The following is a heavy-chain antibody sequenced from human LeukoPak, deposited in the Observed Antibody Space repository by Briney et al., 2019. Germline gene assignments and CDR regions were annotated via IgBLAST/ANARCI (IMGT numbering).Heavy chain of an antibody. V-gene: IGHV3-72*01. Sequence: GGSLRLSCAASGFTFSDHYMDWVRQASGKGLEWVGRIRNKARSYTTEYAASVKGRFTISRHDSNSSLYLPMNSLKTEDTAVYFCASVSQRQLGAFDIWGQGTMVTVSS. CDR3: ASVSQRQLGAFDI. CDR2: IRNKARSYTT. J-gene: IGHJ3*02. D-gene: IGHD5-18*01. CDR1: GFTFSDHY.